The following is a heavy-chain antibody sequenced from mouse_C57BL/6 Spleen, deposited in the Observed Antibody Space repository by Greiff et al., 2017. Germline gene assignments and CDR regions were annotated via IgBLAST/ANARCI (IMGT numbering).Heavy chain of an antibody. CDR1: GYTFTSYW. J-gene: IGHJ2*01. D-gene: IGHD3-2*02. Sequence: VQLQQPGAELVRPGSSVKLSKASGYTFTSYWMHWVKQRPIQGLEWIGNIDPSDSETHYNQKFKDKATLTVDKSSSTAYMQLSSLTSEDSAVYYCARRGAAQALDYWGQGTTLTVSS. CDR2: IDPSDSET. CDR3: ARRGAAQALDY. V-gene: IGHV1-52*01.